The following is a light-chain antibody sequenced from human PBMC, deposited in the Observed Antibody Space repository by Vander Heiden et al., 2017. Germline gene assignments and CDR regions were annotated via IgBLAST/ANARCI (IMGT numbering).Light chain of an antibody. CDR2: AAT. CDR1: QDIGND. J-gene: IGKJ4*01. Sequence: AIHMTQSPSSLSASIGDTVTITCRASQDIGNDLGWYQQKPGKAPTLLIYAATTLQSGVSSRFTGSGSDTDFTLTIYNLQPEDFATYYCLQDGSYPLTFGGGSKMEIK. CDR3: LQDGSYPLT. V-gene: IGKV1-6*01.